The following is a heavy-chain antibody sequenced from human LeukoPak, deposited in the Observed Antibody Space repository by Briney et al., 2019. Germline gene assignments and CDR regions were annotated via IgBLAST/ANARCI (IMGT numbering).Heavy chain of an antibody. V-gene: IGHV4-31*03. CDR1: GGSISSGGYY. CDR3: ARDKTQNYDFWSGYYPNWFDP. CDR2: IYYSGNT. J-gene: IGHJ5*02. D-gene: IGHD3-3*01. Sequence: SQTLSLTCTVSGGSISSGGYYWSWIRQHPGKGLEWIGYIYYSGNTYYNPSLKSRVTISLDTSKNQFSLKLSSVTAADTAVYYCARDKTQNYDFWSGYYPNWFDPWGQGTLVTVSS.